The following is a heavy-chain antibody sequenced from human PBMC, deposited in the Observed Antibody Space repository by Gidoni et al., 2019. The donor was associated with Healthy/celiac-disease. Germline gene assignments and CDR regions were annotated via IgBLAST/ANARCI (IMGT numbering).Heavy chain of an antibody. Sequence: QVQLQESGPGLVKPSETLSLTCTVSGASISSYYWSWIRQPPGKGLEWIGYIYYSGSTNYNPSLKSRVTISVDTSKNQFSLKLSSVTAADTAVYYCARAATAIHWYFDLWGRGTLVTVSS. CDR2: IYYSGST. CDR1: GASISSYY. D-gene: IGHD2-21*02. J-gene: IGHJ2*01. V-gene: IGHV4-59*01. CDR3: ARAATAIHWYFDL.